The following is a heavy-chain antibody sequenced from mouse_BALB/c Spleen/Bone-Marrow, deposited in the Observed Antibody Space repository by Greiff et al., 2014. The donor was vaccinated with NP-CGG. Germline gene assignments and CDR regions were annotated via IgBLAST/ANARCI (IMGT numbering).Heavy chain of an antibody. CDR2: INPNIGGT. J-gene: IGHJ3*01. CDR1: GYTFTDYT. Sequence: EVKLMESGPELVKPGASVKISCKTSGYTFTDYTIHWVKQSPGKSLEWIGNINPNIGGTTYNQKFKGKATLTLDKSSRTAYMELRSLTSEDSAVYYCARGRFAYWGQGTLVTASA. CDR3: ARGRFAY. V-gene: IGHV1-22*01.